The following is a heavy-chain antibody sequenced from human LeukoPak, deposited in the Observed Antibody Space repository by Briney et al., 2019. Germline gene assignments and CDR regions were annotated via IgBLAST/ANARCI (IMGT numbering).Heavy chain of an antibody. Sequence: PGGSLRLSCAASGFTFSSYAMHWVRQAPGKGLEWVSAISGSGGSTYYADSVKGRFTISRDNSKNTLYLQMNSLRAEDTAVYYCANVIRAAAGPYYYYYYMDVWGKGTTVTISS. CDR3: ANVIRAAAGPYYYYYYMDV. J-gene: IGHJ6*03. D-gene: IGHD6-13*01. CDR1: GFTFSSYA. CDR2: ISGSGGST. V-gene: IGHV3-23*01.